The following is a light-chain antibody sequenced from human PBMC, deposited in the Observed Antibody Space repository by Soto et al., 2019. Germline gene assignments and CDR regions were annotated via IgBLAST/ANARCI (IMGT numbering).Light chain of an antibody. Sequence: QSALTQPRSVSESPGQSVTISCTGTTSDVGAYNLVSWYRQHPGKAPKLVIYDVSKRPSGVPDRFSGSRSGNTASLTISGLQAEDDADYYCCSFAGGPYVFGSGTKVTVL. CDR2: DVS. V-gene: IGLV2-11*01. CDR1: TSDVGAYNL. CDR3: CSFAGGPYV. J-gene: IGLJ1*01.